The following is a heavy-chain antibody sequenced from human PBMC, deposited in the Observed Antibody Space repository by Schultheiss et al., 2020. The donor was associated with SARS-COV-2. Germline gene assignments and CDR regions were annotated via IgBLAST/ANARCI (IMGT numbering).Heavy chain of an antibody. V-gene: IGHV4-30-4*08. Sequence: SETLSLTCTVSGGSISSGDYYWSWIRQPPGKGLEWIGYIYYSGSTYYNPSLKSRVTISVDTSKNQFSLKLSSVTAADTAVYYCTRDSPEPIGPHFDNWGQGTLVTVSS. CDR1: GGSISSGDYY. D-gene: IGHD3-10*01. J-gene: IGHJ4*02. CDR3: TRDSPEPIGPHFDN. CDR2: IYYSGST.